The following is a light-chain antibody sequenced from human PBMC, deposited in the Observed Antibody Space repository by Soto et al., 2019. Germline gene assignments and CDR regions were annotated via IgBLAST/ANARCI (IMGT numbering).Light chain of an antibody. Sequence: QSVLTQPASVSGSPGQSITISYTGTSSDVGSYNLVSWYQQHPGKAPKLMIYEGSKRPSGVSNRFSGSKSGNTASLTISGLQAEDEADYYCCSYAGSSTFWVFGGGTKLTVL. CDR3: CSYAGSSTFWV. CDR1: SSDVGSYNL. J-gene: IGLJ3*02. CDR2: EGS. V-gene: IGLV2-23*01.